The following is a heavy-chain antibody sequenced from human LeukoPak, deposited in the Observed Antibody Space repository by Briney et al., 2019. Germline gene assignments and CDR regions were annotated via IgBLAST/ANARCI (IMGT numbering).Heavy chain of an antibody. CDR2: ISWNSGSI. D-gene: IGHD6-13*01. J-gene: IGHJ4*02. CDR3: AKDQGIAAAGSFDY. Sequence: GRSLRLSCAASGFTFDDYAMHWVRQAPGKGLEWVLGISWNSGSIGYADSVKGRFTISRDNAKNSLYLQMNSLRAEDMALYYCAKDQGIAAAGSFDYWGQGTLVTVSS. V-gene: IGHV3-9*03. CDR1: GFTFDDYA.